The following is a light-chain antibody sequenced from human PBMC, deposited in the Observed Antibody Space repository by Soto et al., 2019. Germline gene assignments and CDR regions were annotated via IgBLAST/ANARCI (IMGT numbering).Light chain of an antibody. Sequence: IRLTQSPSSLSASVGDRVTITCRASQDIGTYLAWYQQKAGKAPKLLMYVASTLQSGVPSRVGFSGSGTDFTLTISSLQPEDFATYYCQQLNSHPYTFGQGTKLEI. CDR3: QQLNSHPYT. V-gene: IGKV1-9*01. J-gene: IGKJ2*01. CDR2: VAS. CDR1: QDIGTY.